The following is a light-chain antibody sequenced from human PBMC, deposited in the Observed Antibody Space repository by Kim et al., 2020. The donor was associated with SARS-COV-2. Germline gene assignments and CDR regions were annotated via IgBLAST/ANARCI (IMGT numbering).Light chain of an antibody. CDR1: QTISTF. CDR2: GAS. V-gene: IGKV1-39*01. CDR3: QQNYRTPPT. Sequence: DVQMTQSPSSLSASVGDSVTLTCRASQTISTFLNWYQQRPGQAPKLLITGASNLQTGVASRFSGSGSGTDFTLTISSLQPADFATYYCQQNYRTPPTFGQGTKLEI. J-gene: IGKJ1*01.